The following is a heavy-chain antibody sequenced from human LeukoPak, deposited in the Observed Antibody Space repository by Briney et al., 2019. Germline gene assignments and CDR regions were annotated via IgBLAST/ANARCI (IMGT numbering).Heavy chain of an antibody. Sequence: ASLKVSCKASGYTFTDYYMHWVRQAPGQGLEWMGWVNVNRGGTNYAQRFQGRVTMTRDTSITTAYMELSRLKSDDTAVYYCARRYCSSTSCYYFDYWGQGTLVTVSS. CDR1: GYTFTDYY. CDR2: VNVNRGGT. D-gene: IGHD2-2*01. CDR3: ARRYCSSTSCYYFDY. V-gene: IGHV1-2*02. J-gene: IGHJ4*02.